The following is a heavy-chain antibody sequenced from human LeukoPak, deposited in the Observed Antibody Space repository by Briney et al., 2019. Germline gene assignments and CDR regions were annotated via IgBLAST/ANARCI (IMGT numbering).Heavy chain of an antibody. V-gene: IGHV1-46*01. CDR1: GYTFTSYY. J-gene: IGHJ3*02. CDR3: ARDSGATVIQYLVIVGPGAFDI. Sequence: ASVKVSCKASGYTFTSYYMHWVRQAPGQGLEWMGIINPSGGSTSYAQKFQGRVTMTRDMSTSTVYMELSSLRSEDTAVYYCARDSGATVIQYLVIVGPGAFDIWGQGTMVTVSS. CDR2: INPSGGST. D-gene: IGHD3-22*01.